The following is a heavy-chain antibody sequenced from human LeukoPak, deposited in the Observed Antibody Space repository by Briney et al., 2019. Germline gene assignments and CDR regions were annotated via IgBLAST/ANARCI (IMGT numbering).Heavy chain of an antibody. J-gene: IGHJ6*03. CDR1: GFTFSSYS. Sequence: GGSLRLSCAASGFTFSSYSMNWVRQAPGKGLEWVSSISSSSSYIYYADSVKGRFTISRDNAKNSLYLQMNSLRAEDTAVYYCARGDYDFWSGYANYYYYYYYMDVWGKGTTVTVSS. V-gene: IGHV3-21*01. CDR3: ARGDYDFWSGYANYYYYYYYMDV. CDR2: ISSSSSYI. D-gene: IGHD3-3*01.